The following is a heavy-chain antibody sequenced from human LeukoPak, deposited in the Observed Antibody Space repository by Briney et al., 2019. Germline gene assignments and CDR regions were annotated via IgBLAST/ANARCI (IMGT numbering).Heavy chain of an antibody. J-gene: IGHJ4*02. Sequence: ASVKVSCKTSGYTFTSYDINWVRQATGQGLEWMGWMNPNCGNTGYAQKFQGRVTMTRSTSINTAYMELSGLRSEDTAVYYCAKGRAGRGSRTPLLDYWGQGTLVTVSS. CDR3: AKGRAGRGSRTPLLDY. CDR1: GYTFTSYD. CDR2: MNPNCGNT. V-gene: IGHV1-8*01. D-gene: IGHD3-10*01.